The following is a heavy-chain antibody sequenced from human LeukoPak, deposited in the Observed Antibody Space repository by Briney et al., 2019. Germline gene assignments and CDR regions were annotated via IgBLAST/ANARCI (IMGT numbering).Heavy chain of an antibody. J-gene: IGHJ3*02. CDR1: GFTFSSYS. CDR3: AGDYGDFKAHAFDI. V-gene: IGHV3-21*01. CDR2: ISSSSSYI. Sequence: PGGSLRLSRAASGFTFSSYSMNWVRQASGKGLEWVSSISSSSSYIYYADSVKGRFTISRDNAKNSLYLQMNSLRAEDTAVYYCAGDYGDFKAHAFDIWGQGTMVTVSS. D-gene: IGHD4-17*01.